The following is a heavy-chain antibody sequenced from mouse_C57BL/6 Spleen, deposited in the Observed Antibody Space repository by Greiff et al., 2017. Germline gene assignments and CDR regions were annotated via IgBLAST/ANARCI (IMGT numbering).Heavy chain of an antibody. CDR1: GYTFTSYG. D-gene: IGHD1-1*01. CDR3: ARSPGYTVVDY. V-gene: IGHV1-81*01. CDR2: IYPRSGNT. Sequence: QVQLQQSGAELARPGTSVKLSCKASGYTFTSYGISWVKQRTGQGLEWIGEIYPRSGNTYYNEKFKGKATLTADESSSTACMELRSLTSEDSAVYFCARSPGYTVVDYWGQGTTLTVSS. J-gene: IGHJ2*01.